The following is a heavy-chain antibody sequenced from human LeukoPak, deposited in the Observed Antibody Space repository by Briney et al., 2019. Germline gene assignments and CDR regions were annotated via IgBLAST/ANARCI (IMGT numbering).Heavy chain of an antibody. V-gene: IGHV1-18*01. CDR2: ISAYNGNT. J-gene: IGHJ4*02. CDR3: ARDKGMWGHFRFFDY. Sequence: ASVKVSCKASGYTFTSYGISWVRQAPGQGLEWMGWISAYNGNTNYAQKFQDRVTMTTDTSTSTAYLEMRSLRSDDTAVYYCARDKGMWGHFRFFDYWGQGTLVTVSS. CDR1: GYTFTSYG. D-gene: IGHD3-16*01.